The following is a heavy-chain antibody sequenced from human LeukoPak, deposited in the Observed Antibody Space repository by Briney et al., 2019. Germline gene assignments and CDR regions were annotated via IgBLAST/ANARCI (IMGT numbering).Heavy chain of an antibody. V-gene: IGHV5-51*01. CDR1: GYSFNTYW. CDR3: ARGGYSGYEFDC. Sequence: GESLKISFRASGYSFNTYWIGWVRQMPGKGLEWMGVIYPGDSDTRYSPSFQGQVTISADKSISTAYLQWSSLKASDTAMYYCARGGYSGYEFDCWGQGTLVTVSS. D-gene: IGHD5-12*01. J-gene: IGHJ4*02. CDR2: IYPGDSDT.